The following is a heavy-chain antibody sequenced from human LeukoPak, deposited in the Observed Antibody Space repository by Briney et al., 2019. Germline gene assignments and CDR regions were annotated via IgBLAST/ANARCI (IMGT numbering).Heavy chain of an antibody. CDR2: IYYSGST. J-gene: IGHJ4*02. V-gene: IGHV4-59*01. D-gene: IGHD4-23*01. CDR3: ARVSRGNSVGGDY. CDR1: GGSISTYF. Sequence: SETLSLTCTGSGGSISTYFWSWLRQPPGKGLEWIGYIYYSGSTNYNPSLKSRVTISLDTSKNQFSLKLSSVTAADTAMYYCARVSRGNSVGGDYWGQGTLVTVSS.